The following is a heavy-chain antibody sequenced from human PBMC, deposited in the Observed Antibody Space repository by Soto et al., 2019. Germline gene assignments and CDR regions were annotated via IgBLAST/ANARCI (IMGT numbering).Heavy chain of an antibody. CDR1: GFTFDDYA. CDR2: ISWNSGSI. Sequence: GGSLRLSCAASGFTFDDYAMHWVRQAPGKGLEWVSGISWNSGSIGYADSVKGRFTISRDNAKNSLYLQMNSLRAEDTALYYCAKDINPGYSSGRHAGLWYWGQGTLVTVSS. J-gene: IGHJ4*02. CDR3: AKDINPGYSSGRHAGLWY. D-gene: IGHD6-19*01. V-gene: IGHV3-9*01.